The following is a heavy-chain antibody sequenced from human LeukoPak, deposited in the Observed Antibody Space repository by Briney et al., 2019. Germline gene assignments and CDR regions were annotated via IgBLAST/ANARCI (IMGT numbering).Heavy chain of an antibody. V-gene: IGHV5-51*01. CDR1: GYSFTSYW. J-gene: IGHJ3*02. D-gene: IGHD2-21*02. CDR3: ARRSLTNCGGDCSSAFDI. Sequence: PGESLKISCKGSGYSFTSYWIGWVRQMPGKGLEWMGIIYPGDSDTRYSPSFQGQVTISADKSISTAYLQWSSLKASDTAMYYCARRSLTNCGGDCSSAFDIWDQGTMVTVSS. CDR2: IYPGDSDT.